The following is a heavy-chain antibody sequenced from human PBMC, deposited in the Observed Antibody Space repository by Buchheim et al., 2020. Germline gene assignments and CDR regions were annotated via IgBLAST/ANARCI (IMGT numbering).Heavy chain of an antibody. D-gene: IGHD2-8*01. CDR1: GGSFSGYY. J-gene: IGHJ5*02. CDR3: ARAWGWVYARSFDP. Sequence: QVQLQQWGAGLLKPSATLSLTCAVYGGSFSGYYWSWIRQPPGKGLEWIGEINHSGSTHYNPSLKSRVTLSVDTSKNPFSLKLSSVTAADTAVYYCARAWGWVYARSFDPWGQGTL. CDR2: INHSGST. V-gene: IGHV4-34*01.